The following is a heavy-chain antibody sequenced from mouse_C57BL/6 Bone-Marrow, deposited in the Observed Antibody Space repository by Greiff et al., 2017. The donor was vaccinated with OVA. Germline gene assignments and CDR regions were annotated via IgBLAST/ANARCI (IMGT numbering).Heavy chain of an antibody. V-gene: IGHV1-81*01. J-gene: IGHJ2*01. CDR1: GYTFTSYG. Sequence: QVQLQQSGAELARPGASVKLSCTASGYTFTSYGISWVQQRTGQGLEWIGEIYPRSGNTYYNEKFKGKATLTADKSSSTAYMELRSLTSEDSAVYFCASRGAFITTVGYYFDYWGQGTTLTVSS. D-gene: IGHD1-1*01. CDR2: IYPRSGNT. CDR3: ASRGAFITTVGYYFDY.